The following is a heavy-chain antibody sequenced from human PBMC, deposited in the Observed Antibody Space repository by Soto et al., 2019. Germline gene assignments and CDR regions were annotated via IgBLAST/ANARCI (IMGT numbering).Heavy chain of an antibody. CDR1: GGSISRYF. D-gene: IGHD3-10*01. J-gene: IGHJ5*02. CDR3: SHFSDLEWVDP. V-gene: IGHV4-59*01. Sequence: QVQLQESGPGLVRPSETLSLTCTVSGGSISRYFWSWIRQSPGKGLEWIGYIFYTGSTTYNPSPKSPVTISIDTFKNQFSLQLSSLTAADTAVYYGSHFSDLEWVDPWGQGTLVTVSS. CDR2: IFYTGST.